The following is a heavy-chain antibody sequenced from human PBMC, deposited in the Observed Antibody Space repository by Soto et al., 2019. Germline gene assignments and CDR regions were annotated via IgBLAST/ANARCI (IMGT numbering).Heavy chain of an antibody. J-gene: IGHJ4*02. CDR1: GFSLTTSGVG. V-gene: IGHV2-5*02. Sequence: QTTLKESGPTRVKPTQTLALTCTFSGFSLTTSGVGVGWIRKTPGKAQERLAVIYWDDDKRYNPSLKNRLTITKDTSKNQVVLIMADMDHVDTGTYFCAHRGYMYGNWDHGYFDYWGQGTLVTVSS. CDR3: AHRGYMYGNWDHGYFDY. CDR2: IYWDDDK. D-gene: IGHD7-27*01.